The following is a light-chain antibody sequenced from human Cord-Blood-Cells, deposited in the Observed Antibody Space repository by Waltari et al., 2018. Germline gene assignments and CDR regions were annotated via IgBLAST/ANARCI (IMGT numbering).Light chain of an antibody. V-gene: IGLV2-14*01. CDR3: SSYTSSSTLV. J-gene: IGLJ1*01. CDR2: DVR. Sequence: QSALTQPASVSGSPGQSITISCTGTSSDVGGYNYVSWHQQHPGKAPKLMIYDVRNRPSGVSNRFSGSKSGNTASLTISGLQAEDEADYYCSSYTSSSTLVFGTGTKVTVL. CDR1: SSDVGGYNY.